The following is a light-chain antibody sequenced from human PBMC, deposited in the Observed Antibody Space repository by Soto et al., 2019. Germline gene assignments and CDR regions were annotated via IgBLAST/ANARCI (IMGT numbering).Light chain of an antibody. V-gene: IGKV1-5*01. J-gene: IGKJ4*01. CDR1: QSVSTW. CDR2: DAA. Sequence: DIQMTQSPSTLSASVGDRVTITCRASQSVSTWLAWYQQKPGKAPRLLIYDAASLKTGVPSRFSGSGSGTDFTLTISSLQPEDFETYYCQQLNSYTLTFGGGTKVDIK. CDR3: QQLNSYTLT.